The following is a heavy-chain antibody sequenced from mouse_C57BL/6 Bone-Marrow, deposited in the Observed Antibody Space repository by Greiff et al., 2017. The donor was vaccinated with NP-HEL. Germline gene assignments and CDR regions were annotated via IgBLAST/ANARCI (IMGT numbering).Heavy chain of an antibody. CDR3: ARSAYYSNYGYFDY. CDR1: GYAFSSYW. J-gene: IGHJ2*01. Sequence: VKLVESGAELVKPGASVKISCKASGYAFSSYWMNWVKQRPGKGLEWIGQIYPGDGDTNYNGKFKGKATLTADTSSSTAYMQLSSLTSEDSAVYFCARSAYYSNYGYFDYWGQGTTLTVSS. CDR2: IYPGDGDT. V-gene: IGHV1-80*01. D-gene: IGHD2-5*01.